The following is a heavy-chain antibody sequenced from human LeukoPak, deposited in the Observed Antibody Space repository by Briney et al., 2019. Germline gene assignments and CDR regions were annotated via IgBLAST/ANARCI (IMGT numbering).Heavy chain of an antibody. CDR2: IYHSGST. CDR3: ARSGDNRGYLDSFDY. J-gene: IGHJ4*02. V-gene: IGHV4-4*02. D-gene: IGHD1-14*01. Sequence: GSLRLSCEGSAFIFSGHWMNWVRQPPGKGLEWIGEIYHSGSTNYNPSLKSRVTISVDKSKNQYSLKLSSVTAADTAVYYCARSGDNRGYLDSFDYWGQGTLVTVSS. CDR1: AFIFSGHW.